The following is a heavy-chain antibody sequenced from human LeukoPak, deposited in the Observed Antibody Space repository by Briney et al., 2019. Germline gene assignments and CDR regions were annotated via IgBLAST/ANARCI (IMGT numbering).Heavy chain of an antibody. V-gene: IGHV3-30*04. D-gene: IGHD3-9*01. Sequence: PGGSLRLSCAASGFTFSSYAMHWVRQAPGKGLEWVAVISYDGSNKYYADSVKGRFTISRDNSKNTLYLQMNSLRAEDTAVYYCAKRLRYFDLQYYFDYWGQGTLVTVSS. CDR1: GFTFSSYA. J-gene: IGHJ4*02. CDR2: ISYDGSNK. CDR3: AKRLRYFDLQYYFDY.